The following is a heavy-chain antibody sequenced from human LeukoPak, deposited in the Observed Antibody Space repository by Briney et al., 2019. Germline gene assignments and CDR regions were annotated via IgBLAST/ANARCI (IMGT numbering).Heavy chain of an antibody. Sequence: PGGTLRLSCAASGFTFSHHGMNWVRQAPGKGLEWVSYISRSGSTIYYADSVKGRFTISRDNAKNSLYLQMNSLRAEDTAVYYCARDPIYCSGDSCYSGSFDYWGQGTLVTVSS. CDR2: ISRSGSTI. CDR1: GFTFSHHG. D-gene: IGHD2-15*01. CDR3: ARDPIYCSGDSCYSGSFDY. V-gene: IGHV3-48*04. J-gene: IGHJ4*02.